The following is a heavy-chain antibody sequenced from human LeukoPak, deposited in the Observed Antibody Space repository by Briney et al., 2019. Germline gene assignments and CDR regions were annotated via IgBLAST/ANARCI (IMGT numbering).Heavy chain of an antibody. CDR1: GSTFSRSA. V-gene: IGHV1-69*05. J-gene: IGHJ4*02. Sequence: ASVKVSCKASGSTFSRSAISWVRQAPGQGLQWMGGVIPILGTTNYAQRFQDRVSITMDDSTSTSYMEFRSLRSVDTAVYYCARDDGSATMGFDSWGQGTLVTVSS. D-gene: IGHD1-26*01. CDR3: ARDDGSATMGFDS. CDR2: VIPILGTT.